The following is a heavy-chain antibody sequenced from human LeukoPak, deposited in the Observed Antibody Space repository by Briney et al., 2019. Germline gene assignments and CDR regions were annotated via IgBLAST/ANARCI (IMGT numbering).Heavy chain of an antibody. CDR3: AREPIYDSSGYTSPRFDY. CDR1: GGTFSSYA. J-gene: IGHJ4*02. D-gene: IGHD3-22*01. Sequence: SVKVSCKASGGTFSSYAISWVRQAPGQGLEWMGRIIPIFGTANYAQKFQGRVTITTDESTSTAYMELSSLRSEDTAVYYCAREPIYDSSGYTSPRFDYWGQGTLVTVSS. CDR2: IIPIFGTA. V-gene: IGHV1-69*05.